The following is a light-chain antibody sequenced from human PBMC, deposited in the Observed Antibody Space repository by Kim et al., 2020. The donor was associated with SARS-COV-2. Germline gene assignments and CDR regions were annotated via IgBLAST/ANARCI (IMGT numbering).Light chain of an antibody. CDR3: QQYNSWIEVT. J-gene: IGKJ3*01. V-gene: IGKV1-5*01. Sequence: DIQMTQSPSTLSASVGDRVTITCRASQSISSWLAWYQQKPGKAPKLLIYDASSLESGVPSRFSGSGSGTEFTLTISSLQPDDFATYYCQQYNSWIEVTFGPGTKVDIK. CDR1: QSISSW. CDR2: DAS.